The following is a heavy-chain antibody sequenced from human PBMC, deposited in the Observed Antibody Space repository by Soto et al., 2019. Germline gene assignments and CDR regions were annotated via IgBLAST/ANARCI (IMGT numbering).Heavy chain of an antibody. CDR1: GFTFDDYA. J-gene: IGHJ4*02. CDR3: AKGGGWRSSTSSPFDY. Sequence: EVQLVESGGGLVQPGRSLRLSCAASGFTFDDYAMHWVRQAPGKGLEWVSGISWNSGSIGYAVSVKGRFTICRDNAKNSLYLQMSSLRAEDTALYYCAKGGGWRSSTSSPFDYWGQGTLVTVSS. V-gene: IGHV3-9*01. D-gene: IGHD2-2*01. CDR2: ISWNSGSI.